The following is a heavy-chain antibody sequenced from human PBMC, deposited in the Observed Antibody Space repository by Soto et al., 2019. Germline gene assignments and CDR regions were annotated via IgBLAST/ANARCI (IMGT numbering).Heavy chain of an antibody. V-gene: IGHV3-15*07. CDR1: GFSFSSAW. CDR3: TTGSNAGY. CDR2: IRTKPEGETT. J-gene: IGHJ4*02. Sequence: EVQLLESGGGLVKPGGSLRLSCAASGFSFSSAWMNWVRQAPGKGLEWVGRIRTKPEGETTDYPAPVKGRFTISRDDSKTTLYLQMTSLKIEDTAVYYCTTGSNAGYWGQGTLVTVSS. D-gene: IGHD1-26*01.